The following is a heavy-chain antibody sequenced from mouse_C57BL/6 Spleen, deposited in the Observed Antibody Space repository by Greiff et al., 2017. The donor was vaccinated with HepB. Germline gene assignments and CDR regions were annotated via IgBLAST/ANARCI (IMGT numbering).Heavy chain of an antibody. J-gene: IGHJ2*01. CDR2: ISDGGSYT. CDR3: AREGVITTVVATNYLDY. Sequence: EVKLVESGGGLVKPGGSLKLSCAASGFTFSSYAMSWVRQTPEKRLEWVATISDGGSYTYYPDNVKGRFTISRDNAKNNLYLQMSHLKSEDTAMYYCAREGVITTVVATNYLDYWGQGTTLTVSS. V-gene: IGHV5-4*01. CDR1: GFTFSSYA. D-gene: IGHD1-1*01.